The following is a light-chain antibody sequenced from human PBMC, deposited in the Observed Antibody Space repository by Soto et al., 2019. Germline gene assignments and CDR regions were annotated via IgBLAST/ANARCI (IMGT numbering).Light chain of an antibody. Sequence: EIVLTQSPGTLSLSPGERATLSCRASQSVSSSYLAWYQQKPGQAPRLLIYGASSRATGIPDRFSGSGSGTDFTLTISRLELEDFAGYYCQQYGSSRTFGQGTKVEIK. CDR1: QSVSSSY. V-gene: IGKV3-20*01. CDR3: QQYGSSRT. J-gene: IGKJ1*01. CDR2: GAS.